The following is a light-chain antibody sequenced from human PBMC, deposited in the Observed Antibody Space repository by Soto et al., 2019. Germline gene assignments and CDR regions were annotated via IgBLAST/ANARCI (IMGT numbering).Light chain of an antibody. V-gene: IGKV3-15*01. J-gene: IGKJ2*01. CDR3: QQYDNWPRT. Sequence: EIVMTQSPATLSVSPGERATLSCRASQSVSNNLAWYQQKPGQAPRLLIYGVSTRATGIPARFSGSDSGTEFTLTISSLQSEDFAVYYCQQYDNWPRTFGQGTKLEIK. CDR2: GVS. CDR1: QSVSNN.